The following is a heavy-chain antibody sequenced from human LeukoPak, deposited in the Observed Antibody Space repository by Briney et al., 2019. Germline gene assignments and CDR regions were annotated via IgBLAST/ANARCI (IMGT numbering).Heavy chain of an antibody. V-gene: IGHV1-2*02. CDR3: ARGISSWSDLAAY. CDR2: INPNSGGT. CDR1: GYTFTGYY. J-gene: IGHJ4*02. Sequence: ASVKVFCKASGYTFTGYYMHWVRQAPGQGLEWMGWINPNSGGTNYAQKFQGRVTMTRDTSISTAYMELSRLRSDDTAVYYCARGISSWSDLAAYWGQGTLVTVSS. D-gene: IGHD6-13*01.